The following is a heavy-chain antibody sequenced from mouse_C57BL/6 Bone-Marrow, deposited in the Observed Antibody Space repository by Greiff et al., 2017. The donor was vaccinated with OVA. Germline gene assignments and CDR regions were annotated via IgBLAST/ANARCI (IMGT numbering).Heavy chain of an antibody. Sequence: QVQLQQSGPELVKPGASVKISCKASGYAFSSSWMNWVKQRPGKGLEWIGRIYPGDGDTNYNGKFKGKATLTADTSSSTAYMQLSSLTSEDAAVYFCARWDYFGSSYGFAYWGQGTLVTVSA. CDR1: GYAFSSSW. CDR3: ARWDYFGSSYGFAY. J-gene: IGHJ3*01. D-gene: IGHD1-1*01. V-gene: IGHV1-82*01. CDR2: IYPGDGDT.